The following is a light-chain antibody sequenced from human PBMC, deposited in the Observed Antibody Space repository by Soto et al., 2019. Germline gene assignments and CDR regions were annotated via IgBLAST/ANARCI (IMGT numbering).Light chain of an antibody. J-gene: IGKJ2*01. CDR1: QGIKNY. V-gene: IGKV1-16*01. CDR2: AAS. Sequence: DIQMTQSPPSLSASVGDRVTITCRASQGIKNYLAWFQQKPGEAPKSLIYAASSLQSGVPSRFSGSGSGPYFTLTISSLQPEDFSTYYCQQYTTYPLTFGRGTKLEIK. CDR3: QQYTTYPLT.